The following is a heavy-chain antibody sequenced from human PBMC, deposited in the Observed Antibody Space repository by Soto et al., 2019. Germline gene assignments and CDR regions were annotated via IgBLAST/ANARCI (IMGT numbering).Heavy chain of an antibody. CDR2: FYYSGST. D-gene: IGHD3-10*01. J-gene: IGHJ6*02. CDR3: ARGRVVRGVINYYYGMDV. Sequence: QVQLQESGPGLVKPSETLSLTCTVSGGSISSYYWTCIRQPPGKGLEWIGYFYYSGSTNYNPSLKRRVTISVDPPENPFSLKLSSVTAADTAVDYCARGRVVRGVINYYYGMDVWGQGTTVTVSS. CDR1: GGSISSYY. V-gene: IGHV4-59*01.